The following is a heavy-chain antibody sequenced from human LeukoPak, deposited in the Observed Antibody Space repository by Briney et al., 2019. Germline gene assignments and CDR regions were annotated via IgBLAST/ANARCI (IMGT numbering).Heavy chain of an antibody. Sequence: GGSLRLSCAASGFTFSSYEMNWVRQAPGKGLEWVSYISLGGSTIYYADSVKGRFTISRDNAKNSLYLQMNSLRAEDTAVYYCAREMVSTVTSFDYWGQGTLVTVSS. V-gene: IGHV3-48*03. CDR2: ISLGGSTI. D-gene: IGHD4-17*01. CDR1: GFTFSSYE. CDR3: AREMVSTVTSFDY. J-gene: IGHJ4*02.